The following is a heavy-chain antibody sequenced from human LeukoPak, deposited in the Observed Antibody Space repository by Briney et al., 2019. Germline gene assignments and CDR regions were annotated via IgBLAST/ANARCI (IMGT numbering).Heavy chain of an antibody. Sequence: GASVKASCKASGYTFTSYGISWVRQAPGQGLEWMGWISAYNGNTNYAQKLQGRVTMTTDTSTSTAYMELRSLRSDDTAVYYCARREDYDILTGYYILLDYWGQGTLVTVSS. CDR2: ISAYNGNT. J-gene: IGHJ4*02. CDR3: ARREDYDILTGYYILLDY. V-gene: IGHV1-18*01. D-gene: IGHD3-9*01. CDR1: GYTFTSYG.